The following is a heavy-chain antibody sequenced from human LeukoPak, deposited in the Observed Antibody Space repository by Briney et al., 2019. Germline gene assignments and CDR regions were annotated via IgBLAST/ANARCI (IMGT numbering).Heavy chain of an antibody. CDR3: ARDYADSYYYYYGMDV. CDR1: GFTFSSYS. J-gene: IGHJ6*02. V-gene: IGHV3-48*02. Sequence: PGGSLRLSCAASGFTFSSYSMNWVRQAPGKGLEWVSYISSSSSTIYYADSVKGRFTISRDNAKNSLYLQMNSLRDEDTAVYYRARDYADSYYYYYGMDVWGQGTTVTVSS. CDR2: ISSSSSTI. D-gene: IGHD3-16*01.